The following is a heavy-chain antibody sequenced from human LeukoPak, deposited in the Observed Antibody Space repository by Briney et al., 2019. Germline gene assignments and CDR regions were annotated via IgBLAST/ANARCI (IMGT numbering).Heavy chain of an antibody. CDR3: AKDVSAGNDY. Sequence: GGSLRLSCAASRFTFSSYAMNWVRQAPGKGLEWVSAIGGSGDKTYHADSVKGRFTISRDNSKNTLYLQMNSLRAEDTAVYYCAKDVSAGNDYWGQGTLVAVSS. CDR1: RFTFSSYA. CDR2: IGGSGDKT. V-gene: IGHV3-23*01. D-gene: IGHD5/OR15-5a*01. J-gene: IGHJ4*02.